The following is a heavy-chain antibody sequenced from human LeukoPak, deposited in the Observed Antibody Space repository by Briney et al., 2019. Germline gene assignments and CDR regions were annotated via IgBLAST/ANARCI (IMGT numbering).Heavy chain of an antibody. D-gene: IGHD3-9*01. J-gene: IGHJ4*02. CDR2: IRYDGSNK. CDR3: AKDGYDILTGYYDYFDY. CDR1: GFTFSSYG. Sequence: PGGSLRLSCAASGFTFSSYGMHWVRQAPGKGLEWVAFIRYDGSNKYYADSVKGRFTISRGNSKNTLYLQMNSLRAEDTAVYYCAKDGYDILTGYYDYFDYWGQGTLVTVSS. V-gene: IGHV3-30*02.